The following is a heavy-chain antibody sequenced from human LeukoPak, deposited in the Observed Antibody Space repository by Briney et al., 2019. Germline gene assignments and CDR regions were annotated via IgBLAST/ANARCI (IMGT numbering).Heavy chain of an antibody. J-gene: IGHJ4*02. CDR2: ISANNGNT. D-gene: IGHD4-17*01. CDR1: GYTFTSYG. Sequence: ASVKVSCKASGYTFTSYGISWVRQAPGQRLEWMGWISANNGNTNYAQKLQGRVTITTDTSTSTAYMELRSLRSDDTAVYYCARVSRDYEALDYWGQGTLVTVSP. CDR3: ARVSRDYEALDY. V-gene: IGHV1-18*01.